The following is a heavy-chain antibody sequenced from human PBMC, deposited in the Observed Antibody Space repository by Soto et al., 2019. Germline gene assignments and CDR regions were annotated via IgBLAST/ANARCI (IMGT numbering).Heavy chain of an antibody. D-gene: IGHD3-22*01. CDR3: ARDTGNYYGSSDYYPGGRFDY. Sequence: GGSLRLSCAASGFTVSSNYMSWVRQAPGKGLEWVSLIYSGGSTYYADSVKGRFTISRDNSKNTLYLQMNSLGAEDTAVYYCARDTGNYYGSSDYYPGGRFDYWGQGTLVTVSS. CDR2: IYSGGST. V-gene: IGHV3-66*01. J-gene: IGHJ4*02. CDR1: GFTVSSNY.